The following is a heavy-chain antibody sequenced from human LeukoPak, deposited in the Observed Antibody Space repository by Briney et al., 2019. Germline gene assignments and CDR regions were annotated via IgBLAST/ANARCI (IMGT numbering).Heavy chain of an antibody. CDR2: IDPNSGGT. D-gene: IGHD5-18*01. J-gene: IGHJ3*02. CDR1: GYTFTGYY. V-gene: IGHV1-2*02. CDR3: ARDLEYSYGAFDI. Sequence: GASVKVSCKASGYTFTGYYMHWVRQAPGQGLEWMGWIDPNSGGTNYAQKFQGRVTMTRDTSISTAYMELSRLRSDDTAVYYCARDLEYSYGAFDIWGQGTMVTVSS.